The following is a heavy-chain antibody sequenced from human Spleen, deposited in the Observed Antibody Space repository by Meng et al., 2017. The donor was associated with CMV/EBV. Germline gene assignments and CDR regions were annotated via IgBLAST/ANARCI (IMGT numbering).Heavy chain of an antibody. Sequence: CAASGFTVSSNYMSWVRQAPGKGLEWVSVIYSGGSTYYADSVKGRFTISRDNSKNTLYLQMNSLRAEDTAVYYCAREYCSSTSCWPLWGQGTLVTVSS. CDR1: GFTVSSNY. J-gene: IGHJ4*02. V-gene: IGHV3-53*01. CDR2: IYSGGST. CDR3: AREYCSSTSCWPL. D-gene: IGHD2-2*01.